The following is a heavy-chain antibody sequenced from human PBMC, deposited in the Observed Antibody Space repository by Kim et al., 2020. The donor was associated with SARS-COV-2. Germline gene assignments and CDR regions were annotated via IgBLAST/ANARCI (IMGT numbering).Heavy chain of an antibody. CDR1: GFTFTSYT. CDR3: ANRNY. CDR2: ITGSGGII. J-gene: IGHJ4*02. V-gene: IGHV3-23*01. Sequence: GGSLRLSCAASGFTFTSYTMSWVRQAPGKGLEWVSAITGSGGIIYYADSVKGRFTISRDNSRNTLYLQMNSLRAEDTAVYYCANRNYWGQGTQVTVSS.